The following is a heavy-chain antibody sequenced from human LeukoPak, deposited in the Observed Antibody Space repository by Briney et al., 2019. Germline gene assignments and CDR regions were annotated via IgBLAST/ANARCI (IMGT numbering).Heavy chain of an antibody. Sequence: GGSLRLSCAASGFTFRSYGMNWVRQAPGKGLEWVSGISSSGDSTYYADSVKGRVTVSRDNSKSTLYLQMNSLRAEDTAVYYCAKSSYYDSSGYYREYYFDYWGQGTLVTVSS. D-gene: IGHD3-22*01. CDR1: GFTFRSYG. CDR3: AKSSYYDSSGYYREYYFDY. J-gene: IGHJ4*02. V-gene: IGHV3-23*01. CDR2: ISSSGDST.